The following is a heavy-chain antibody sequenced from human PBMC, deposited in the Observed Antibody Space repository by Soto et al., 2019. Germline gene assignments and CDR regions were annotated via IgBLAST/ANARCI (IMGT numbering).Heavy chain of an antibody. J-gene: IGHJ5*02. CDR3: ASLYASSLDS. D-gene: IGHD2-2*01. CDR1: GDTISTGGYT. Sequence: LETLSLTCDVSGDTISTGGYTWAWIRQPPGKGLEWIGSIYYSGSTYYNPSLKSRVTISVDTSKNQFSLKLSSVTAADTAVYTCASLYASSLDSWGRGPLVTAS. V-gene: IGHV4-39*01. CDR2: IYYSGST.